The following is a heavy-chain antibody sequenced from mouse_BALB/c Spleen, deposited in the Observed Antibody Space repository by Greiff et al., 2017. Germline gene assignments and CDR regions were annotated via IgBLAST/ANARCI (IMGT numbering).Heavy chain of an antibody. D-gene: IGHD2-10*02. Sequence: EVKLQESGAELVKPGASVKLSCTASGFNIKDTYMHWVKQRPEQGLEWIGRIDPANGNTKYDPKFQGKATITADTSSNTAYLQLSSLTSEDTAVYYCARGDSSRYGNVYAMDYWGQGTSVTVSS. CDR2: IDPANGNT. CDR1: GFNIKDTY. CDR3: ARGDSSRYGNVYAMDY. J-gene: IGHJ4*01. V-gene: IGHV14-3*02.